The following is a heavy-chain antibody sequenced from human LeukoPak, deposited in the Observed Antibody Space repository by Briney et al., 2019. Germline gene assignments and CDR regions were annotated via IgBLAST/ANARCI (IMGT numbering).Heavy chain of an antibody. J-gene: IGHJ4*02. V-gene: IGHV3-23*01. D-gene: IGHD2-21*01. CDR2: MSGSDGTM. Sequence: TGGSLRLSCASTGFTFGNYAMSWVHQALGKGLEWVSGMSGSDGTMDLADSVKGRFTISRDNSKNTLYLQMNSLRAEDTAVYFCANALNNSPYWGQGTLVTVSS. CDR1: GFTFGNYA. CDR3: ANALNNSPY.